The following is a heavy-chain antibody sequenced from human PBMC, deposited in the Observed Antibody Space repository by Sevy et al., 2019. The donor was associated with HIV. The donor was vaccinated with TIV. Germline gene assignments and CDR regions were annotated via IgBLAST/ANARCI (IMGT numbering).Heavy chain of an antibody. Sequence: GGSLRLSCAASGFTFSSYSMNWVRQAPGKGLEWVSSISDSSNYIYYADSVKGRFTISRDNAKNSLYLQMNNLRAEDTAVYYCARRYCSLTSCYMHDAFDIWGQGTMVTVSS. CDR2: ISDSSNYI. D-gene: IGHD2-2*02. CDR3: ARRYCSLTSCYMHDAFDI. V-gene: IGHV3-21*01. CDR1: GFTFSSYS. J-gene: IGHJ3*02.